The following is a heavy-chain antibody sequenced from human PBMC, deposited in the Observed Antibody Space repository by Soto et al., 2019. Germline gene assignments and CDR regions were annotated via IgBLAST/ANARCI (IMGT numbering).Heavy chain of an antibody. CDR3: ARGQRGYSYGYVDY. CDR2: IKQDGSEK. Sequence: GGSLRLSCAASGFTFSSYWMSWVRQAPGKGLEWVANIKQDGSEKYYVDSVKGRFTISRDNAKNSLYLQMNSLRAEDTAVYYCARGQRGYSYGYVDYWGQGTLVTV. D-gene: IGHD5-18*01. J-gene: IGHJ4*02. CDR1: GFTFSSYW. V-gene: IGHV3-7*03.